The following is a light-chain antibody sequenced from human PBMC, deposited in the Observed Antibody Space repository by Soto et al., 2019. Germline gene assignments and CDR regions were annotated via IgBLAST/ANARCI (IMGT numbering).Light chain of an antibody. Sequence: QSALTQPASVSGSPGQSITISCTGTSSDVGGYNFVSWYQHHPGKAPKLMIYDVSNRPSGVSNRFSGPKSGNTASLTISGLQAEDAADYYCSSYTSSSPSDVFGTGTKLTVL. V-gene: IGLV2-14*03. CDR2: DVS. J-gene: IGLJ1*01. CDR3: SSYTSSSPSDV. CDR1: SSDVGGYNF.